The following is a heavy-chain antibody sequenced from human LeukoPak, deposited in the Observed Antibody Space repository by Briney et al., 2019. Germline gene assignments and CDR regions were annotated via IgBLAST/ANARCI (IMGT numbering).Heavy chain of an antibody. D-gene: IGHD3-3*01. CDR1: GYTFTSYG. CDR3: ARVWVEYTIFGVVIPWYFDY. CDR2: ISAYNGNT. J-gene: IGHJ4*02. Sequence: ASVKVSCKASGYTFTSYGISWVRQAPGQGLEWMGWISAYNGNTNYAQKLQGRVTMTTDTSTSTAYMELRSLRSDDTAVYYCARVWVEYTIFGVVIPWYFDYWGQGTLVTVSS. V-gene: IGHV1-18*01.